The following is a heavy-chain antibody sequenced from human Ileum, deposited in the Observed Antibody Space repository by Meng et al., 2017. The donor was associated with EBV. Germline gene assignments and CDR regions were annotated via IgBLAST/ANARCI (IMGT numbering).Heavy chain of an antibody. D-gene: IGHD6-19*01. CDR1: GYTFTHHG. V-gene: IGHV1-18*01. CDR3: ARDPSNTSGRYAYFDY. Sequence: QLQLVQSGAEVKMPGXSVRVSXKASGYTFTHHGISWIRQAPGQGLEWMGWISCYNGDTNYAQKLQGRVTMTTDTSTNTAYMDLRSLRSDDTAVYYCARDPSNTSGRYAYFDYWGQGTLVTVSS. CDR2: ISCYNGDT. J-gene: IGHJ4*02.